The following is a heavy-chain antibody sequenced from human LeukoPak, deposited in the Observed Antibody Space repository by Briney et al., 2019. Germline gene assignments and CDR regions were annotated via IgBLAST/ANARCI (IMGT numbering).Heavy chain of an antibody. CDR1: GFTFSSYW. CDR2: IKQDVREK. D-gene: IGHD5-18*01. Sequence: GRSLRLSCAASGFTFSSYWMSWVSEAPGKGLEWVANIKQDVREKDYVISVKGRFTISRDNAKNSLYLQMNSLRAEDTAVYCCARELSTGYSYGFYYYYYGMDVWGQGTTVTVSS. V-gene: IGHV3-7*01. J-gene: IGHJ6*02. CDR3: ARELSTGYSYGFYYYYYGMDV.